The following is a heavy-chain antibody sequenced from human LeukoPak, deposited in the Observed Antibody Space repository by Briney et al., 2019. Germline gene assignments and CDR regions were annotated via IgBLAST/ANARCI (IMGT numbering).Heavy chain of an antibody. J-gene: IGHJ1*01. V-gene: IGHV4-59*01. CDR3: ARAEDDQVFQH. CDR1: GGSISSNY. CDR2: IYYSAST. D-gene: IGHD1-1*01. Sequence: SETLSLTCTVSGGSISSNYWSRIRQPPGKGLEWIGYIYYSASTNYNPSLKSRVTISVDTSMNQFSLNLSSVTAADTAVYYCARAEDDQVFQHWGQGTLVTVSS.